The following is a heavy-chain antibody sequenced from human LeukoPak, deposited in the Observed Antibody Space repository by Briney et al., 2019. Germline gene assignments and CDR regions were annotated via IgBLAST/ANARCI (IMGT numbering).Heavy chain of an antibody. V-gene: IGHV3-23*01. CDR1: GLTVSSYV. D-gene: IGHD2-15*01. J-gene: IGHJ3*01. CDR3: AKVTLRGGGRNHDAFDV. Sequence: GGSLRLSCAASGLTVSSYVMTWVRQAPGKGLEWVSVITGSDSRTYYADSVKGRFSISRDNSKNTVYLQMNSLRAEDTAAYYCAKVTLRGGGRNHDAFDVWGQGTMVTVSS. CDR2: ITGSDSRT.